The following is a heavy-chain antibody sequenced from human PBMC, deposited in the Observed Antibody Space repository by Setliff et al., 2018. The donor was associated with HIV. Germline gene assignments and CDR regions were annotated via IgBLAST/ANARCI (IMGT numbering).Heavy chain of an antibody. V-gene: IGHV3-30*01. Sequence: GSLRLSCAASGFIFSSYAMHWVCQAPGKGLEWVAVMSYDGNNKYYADSVKGRFTISRDNSKNTLYLQMNSLRAEDTAVYYCARVAETRGYSYDYRLYYYGMDVWGQGTTVTVSS. J-gene: IGHJ6*02. CDR3: ARVAETRGYSYDYRLYYYGMDV. CDR2: MSYDGNNK. D-gene: IGHD5-18*01. CDR1: GFIFSSYA.